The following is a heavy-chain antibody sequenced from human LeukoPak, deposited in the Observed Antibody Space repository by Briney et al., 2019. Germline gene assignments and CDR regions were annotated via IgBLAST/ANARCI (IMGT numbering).Heavy chain of an antibody. CDR2: INHSGST. D-gene: IGHD4-17*01. J-gene: IGHJ4*02. CDR3: ARGLLSSSYHHYSDYGDYAVSY. V-gene: IGHV4-34*01. Sequence: SETLSLTCAVYGGSFSGYYWSWIRQPPGKGLEWIGEINHSGSTNYNPSLKSRVTISVDTSKNQFSLKLSSVTAADTAVYYCARGLLSSSYHHYSDYGDYAVSYWGQGTLVTVSS. CDR1: GGSFSGYY.